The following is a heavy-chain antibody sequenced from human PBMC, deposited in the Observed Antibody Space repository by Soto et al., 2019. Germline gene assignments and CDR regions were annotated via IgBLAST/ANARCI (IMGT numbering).Heavy chain of an antibody. CDR2: IIPIFGTA. V-gene: IGHV1-69*13. D-gene: IGHD5-12*01. CDR3: AREGSGYLIRAYYGMHV. J-gene: IGHJ6*04. CDR1: GGTFSSYA. Sequence: SLKISCKACGGTFSSYAISWVRQAPGQGLEWMGGIIPIFGTANYAQKFQGRVTITADESTSTAYMELSRLRSEDTAVYYCAREGSGYLIRAYYGMHVWGEGTKVTVSS.